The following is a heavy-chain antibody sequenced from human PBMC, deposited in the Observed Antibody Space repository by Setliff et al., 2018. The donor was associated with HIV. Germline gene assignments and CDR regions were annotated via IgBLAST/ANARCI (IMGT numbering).Heavy chain of an antibody. CDR3: ARGDYPLSTVATIKGVVWFDP. J-gene: IGHJ5*02. Sequence: SETLSLTCTISGGFISNHYWNWIRQPPGKGLEWIGSTHYSGSTNYNPSLTSRVTISVDTSKHQFSLKLSSVTAADTAVYYCARGDYPLSTVATIKGVVWFDPWGQGTLVTVSS. CDR1: GGFISNHY. D-gene: IGHD5-12*01. CDR2: THYSGST. V-gene: IGHV4-59*11.